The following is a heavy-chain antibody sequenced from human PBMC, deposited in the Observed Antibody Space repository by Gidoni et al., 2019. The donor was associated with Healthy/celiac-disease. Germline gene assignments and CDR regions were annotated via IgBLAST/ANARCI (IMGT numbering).Heavy chain of an antibody. CDR3: ARDWWGTTVVTPFDY. Sequence: SWDRQAPGKGLEWVANIKQDGSEKYYVDSVKGRFTISRDNAKNSLYLQMNSLRAEDTAVYYCARDWWGTTVVTPFDYWGQGTLVTVSS. CDR2: IKQDGSEK. V-gene: IGHV3-7*01. J-gene: IGHJ4*02. D-gene: IGHD4-17*01.